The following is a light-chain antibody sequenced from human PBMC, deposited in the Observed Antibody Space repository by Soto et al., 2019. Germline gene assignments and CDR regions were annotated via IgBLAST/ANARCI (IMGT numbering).Light chain of an antibody. CDR1: QGIRDF. CDR3: QQFNVYPLT. CDR2: AAS. J-gene: IGKJ4*01. V-gene: IGKV1-9*01. Sequence: DIQLTQSPSFLSASVGDRVTITCRASQGIRDFLAWYQQKPGKAPKLLIYAASTLQAGVPTMFSGFASETEFTLTISNLQPADSATYYCQQFNVYPLTFGGGTKVEIK.